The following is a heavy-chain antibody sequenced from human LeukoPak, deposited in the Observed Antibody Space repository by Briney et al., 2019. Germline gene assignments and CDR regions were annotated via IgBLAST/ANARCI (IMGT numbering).Heavy chain of an antibody. CDR2: IYPGDSDT. D-gene: IGHD2-15*01. V-gene: IGHV5-51*01. J-gene: IGHJ5*02. CDR1: GYSFTSYW. Sequence: GESLKISCKGSGYSFTSYWIGWVRQMPGKGLEWMGIIYPGDSDTRYSPSFQGQVTISADKSISTAYLQWSSLRASDTAMYYCATVRPPGYCSGGSCYNVYVGDPGWFDPWGQGTLVTVSS. CDR3: ATVRPPGYCSGGSCYNVYVGDPGWFDP.